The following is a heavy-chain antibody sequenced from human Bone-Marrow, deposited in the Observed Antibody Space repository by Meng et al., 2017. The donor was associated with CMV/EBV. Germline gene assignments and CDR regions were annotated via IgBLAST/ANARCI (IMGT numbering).Heavy chain of an antibody. D-gene: IGHD6-6*01. V-gene: IGHV4-4*02. Sequence: SETLSLTCAVSDDSISSSNWWTWVRQPPGKGLEWIGEIHHSGNSHYNPSLKSRVTISVDTSKNQFSLKLSSVTAADTAVYYCARIYSSSSYGMDVWGQGTTVTVSS. CDR1: DDSISSSNW. J-gene: IGHJ6*02. CDR3: ARIYSSSSYGMDV. CDR2: IHHSGNS.